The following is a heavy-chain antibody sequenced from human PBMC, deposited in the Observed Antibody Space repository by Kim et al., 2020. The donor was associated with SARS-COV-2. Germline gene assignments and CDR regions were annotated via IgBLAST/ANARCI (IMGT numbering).Heavy chain of an antibody. V-gene: IGHV3-7*03. CDR2: IKQDGSEK. D-gene: IGHD5-18*01. CDR1: GFTFSSYW. Sequence: GGSLRLSCAASGFTFSSYWMSWVRQAPGKGLEWVANIKQDGSEKYYVDSVKGRFTISRDNAKNSLYLQMNSLRAEDTAVYYCAREGGIQLWSSPFDYWGQGTLVTVSS. J-gene: IGHJ4*02. CDR3: AREGGIQLWSSPFDY.